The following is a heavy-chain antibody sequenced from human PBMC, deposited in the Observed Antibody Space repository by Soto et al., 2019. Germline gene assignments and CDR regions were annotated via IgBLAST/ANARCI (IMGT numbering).Heavy chain of an antibody. CDR3: AKGSPYSSGWYDDYYYYGMDV. J-gene: IGHJ6*02. D-gene: IGHD6-19*01. V-gene: IGHV3-30*18. CDR2: ISYDGSNK. CDR1: GFTFSSYG. Sequence: QVQLVESGGGVVQPGRSLRLSCAASGFTFSSYGMHWVRQAPGKGLGWVAVISYDGSNKYYADSVKGRFTISRDNSKNTLSLQMSSRRAEDTAVYYCAKGSPYSSGWYDDYYYYGMDVWGQGTTVTVSS.